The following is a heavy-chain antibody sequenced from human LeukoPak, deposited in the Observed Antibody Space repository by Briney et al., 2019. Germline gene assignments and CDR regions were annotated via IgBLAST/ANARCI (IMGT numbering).Heavy chain of an antibody. J-gene: IGHJ4*02. D-gene: IGHD6-19*01. V-gene: IGHV3-7*01. Sequence: GGSLRLSCAASGFTFSSYSMNWVRQAPGKGLEWVANIKQDGSEKYYVDPVKGRFTISRDNAKNSLYLQMNSLRAEDTAVYYCARDTSGGWYGLIGYWGQGTPVTVSS. CDR1: GFTFSSYS. CDR2: IKQDGSEK. CDR3: ARDTSGGWYGLIGY.